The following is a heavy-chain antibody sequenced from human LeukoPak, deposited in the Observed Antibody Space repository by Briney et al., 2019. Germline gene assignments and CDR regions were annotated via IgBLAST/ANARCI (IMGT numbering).Heavy chain of an antibody. CDR2: IIPIFGTA. D-gene: IGHD6-6*01. Sequence: ASVKVSCKASGGTFSSYAIGWVRQAPGQGLEWMGGIIPIFGTANYAQKFQGRVTITADESTSTAYMELSSLRSEDTAVYYCARDRPYGGYGMDVWGQGTTVTVSS. J-gene: IGHJ6*02. CDR3: ARDRPYGGYGMDV. CDR1: GGTFSSYA. V-gene: IGHV1-69*13.